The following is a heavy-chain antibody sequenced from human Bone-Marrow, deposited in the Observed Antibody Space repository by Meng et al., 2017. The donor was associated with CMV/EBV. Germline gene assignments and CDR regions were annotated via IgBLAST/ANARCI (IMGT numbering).Heavy chain of an antibody. Sequence: GGSLRLSCAASGFTFSSYWMHWVRQAPGKGLVWVSSISSSSSYIYYADSVKGRFTISRDNAKNSLYLQMNSLRAEDTAVYYCARVLGAATATGYWGQGTLVTVSS. D-gene: IGHD3-10*01. V-gene: IGHV3-21*01. CDR1: GFTFSSYW. J-gene: IGHJ4*02. CDR2: ISSSSSYI. CDR3: ARVLGAATATGY.